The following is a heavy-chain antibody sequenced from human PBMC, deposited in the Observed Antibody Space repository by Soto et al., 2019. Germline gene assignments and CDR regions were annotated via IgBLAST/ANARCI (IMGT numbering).Heavy chain of an antibody. Sequence: EVQLVESGGGLVKPGGSLRLSCAASGFTFNTYSMNWVRQAPGKGLEWVSSISISSSYIYYADSVKGRFTISRDNAKNSLYLPMNSLRAEDTAVYYCARDTYFYGSGSYGPWGQGTLVTVSS. V-gene: IGHV3-21*01. J-gene: IGHJ5*02. CDR1: GFTFNTYS. D-gene: IGHD3-10*01. CDR3: ARDTYFYGSGSYGP. CDR2: ISISSSYI.